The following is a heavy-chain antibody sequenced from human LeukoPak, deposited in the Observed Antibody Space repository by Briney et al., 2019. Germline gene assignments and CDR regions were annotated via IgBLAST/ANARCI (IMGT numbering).Heavy chain of an antibody. Sequence: SETLSLTCAVYGGSFSGYYWSWIRQPPGKGLEWIGEINHSGSTNYNPSLKSRVTISVDTSKNQFSLKLSSVTAVDTAVYYCAALGDYGGPFDLWGRGTLVTVSS. D-gene: IGHD4-23*01. CDR1: GGSFSGYY. V-gene: IGHV4-34*01. CDR3: AALGDYGGPFDL. CDR2: INHSGST. J-gene: IGHJ2*01.